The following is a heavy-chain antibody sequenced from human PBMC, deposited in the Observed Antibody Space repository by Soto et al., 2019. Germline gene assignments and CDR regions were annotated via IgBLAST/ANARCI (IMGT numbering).Heavy chain of an antibody. CDR3: ARDWAANYYGMDV. V-gene: IGHV1-69*05. J-gene: IGHJ6*02. D-gene: IGHD2-15*01. CDR1: GGTFSSYA. Sequence: ASVKVSCKASGGTFSSYAISWVRQAPGQGLEWMGGIIPIFGTANYAQKLQGRVTMTTDTSTSTAYMELRSLRSDDTAVYYCARDWAANYYGMDVWGQGTTVTVSS. CDR2: IIPIFGTA.